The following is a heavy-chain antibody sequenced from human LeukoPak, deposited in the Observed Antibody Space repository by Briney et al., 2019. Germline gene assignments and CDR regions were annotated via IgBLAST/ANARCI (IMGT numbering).Heavy chain of an antibody. J-gene: IGHJ5*02. Sequence: GGSLRLSCAASGITFTNAWMTWVRQAPGQGLEWIGRIKSKSGGGTSDYAAPVKGRFTISRDDSKNTLYLQMSSLKTEDTGVYYCTTDGKYSSSGTFWSDPWGQGTLVTVSS. D-gene: IGHD6-13*01. CDR1: GITFTNAW. CDR2: IKSKSGGGTS. CDR3: TTDGKYSSSGTFWSDP. V-gene: IGHV3-15*01.